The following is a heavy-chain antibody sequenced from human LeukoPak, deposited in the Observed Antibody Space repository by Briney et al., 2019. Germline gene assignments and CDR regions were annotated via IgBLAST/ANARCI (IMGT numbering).Heavy chain of an antibody. CDR1: GFTFSSYA. Sequence: GGSLRLSCAASGFTFSSYAMSWVRQAPGKGLEWVSAISGSGGSTYYADSVKDRFTISRDNSKNTLYLQMNSLKTEDTAVYYCTTIAAAGHFDYWGQGTLVTVSS. J-gene: IGHJ4*02. CDR3: TTIAAAGHFDY. CDR2: ISGSGGST. D-gene: IGHD6-13*01. V-gene: IGHV3-23*01.